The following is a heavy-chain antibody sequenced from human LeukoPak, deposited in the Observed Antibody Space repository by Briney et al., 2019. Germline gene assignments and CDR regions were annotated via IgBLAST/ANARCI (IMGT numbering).Heavy chain of an antibody. V-gene: IGHV4-34*01. CDR1: GGSFSGYY. Sequence: SETLSLTCAVYGGSFSGYYWSWIRRPPGKGLEWIGEVNHGGSTNYNPSLKSRVTMSVDTSKNQVSLKVTSVTAADTAVYYCARGPHCSGGSCYSPAFDYWGQGTLVTVSS. J-gene: IGHJ4*02. CDR3: ARGPHCSGGSCYSPAFDY. D-gene: IGHD2-15*01. CDR2: VNHGGST.